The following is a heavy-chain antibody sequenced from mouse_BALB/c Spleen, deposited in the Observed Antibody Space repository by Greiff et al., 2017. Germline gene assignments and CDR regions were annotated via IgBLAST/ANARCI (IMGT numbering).Heavy chain of an antibody. CDR3: AVGDDGYYNYAMDY. CDR1: GFSLTSYG. Sequence: VKLVESGPGLVAPSQSLSITCTVSGFSLTSYGVHWVRQPPGKGLEWLGVIWAGGSTNYNSALMSRLSISKDNSKSQVFLKMNSLQTDDTAMYYCAVGDDGYYNYAMDYWGQGTSVTVSS. V-gene: IGHV2-9*02. J-gene: IGHJ4*01. CDR2: IWAGGST. D-gene: IGHD2-3*01.